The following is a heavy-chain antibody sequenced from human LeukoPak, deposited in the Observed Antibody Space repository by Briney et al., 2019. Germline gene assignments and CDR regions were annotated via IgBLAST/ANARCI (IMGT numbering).Heavy chain of an antibody. CDR1: GGTFSSYA. Sequence: SVKVSCKASGGTFSSYAISWVRQAPGQGPEWMGRIIPILGIANYAQKFQGRVTITADKSTSTAYMELSSLRSEDTAVYYCASGYCTNGVCLYYYYGMDVWGQGTTVTVSS. V-gene: IGHV1-69*04. CDR2: IIPILGIA. D-gene: IGHD2-8*01. J-gene: IGHJ6*02. CDR3: ASGYCTNGVCLYYYYGMDV.